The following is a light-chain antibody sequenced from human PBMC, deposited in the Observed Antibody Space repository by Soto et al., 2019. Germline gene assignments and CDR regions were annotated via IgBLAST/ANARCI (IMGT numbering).Light chain of an antibody. J-gene: IGLJ2*01. CDR3: TSYTSSNTLV. CDR2: EVS. CDR1: SSDVGAYNY. V-gene: IGLV2-14*01. Sequence: QSALTQPASVSGSPGQSITISCTGTSSDVGAYNYVSWYQQHPGKAPKLMIFEVSDRPSGVSNRFSASKSGNTASLTISGLQAEDDADYYCTSYTSSNTLVVGGATKLTVL.